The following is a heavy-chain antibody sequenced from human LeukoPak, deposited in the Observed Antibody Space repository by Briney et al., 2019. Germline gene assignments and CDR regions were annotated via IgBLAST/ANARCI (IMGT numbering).Heavy chain of an antibody. V-gene: IGHV4-30-4*08. Sequence: SETLSLTCTVSGGSISSGDYYWSWIRQPPGKGLEWIGYIYYSGSTYYNPSLKSRVTISVDTSKNQFSLKLSSVTAADTAVYYCASEGVVRGVSPDYWGQGTLVTVSS. CDR2: IYYSGST. CDR3: ASEGVVRGVSPDY. D-gene: IGHD3-10*01. CDR1: GGSISSGDYY. J-gene: IGHJ4*02.